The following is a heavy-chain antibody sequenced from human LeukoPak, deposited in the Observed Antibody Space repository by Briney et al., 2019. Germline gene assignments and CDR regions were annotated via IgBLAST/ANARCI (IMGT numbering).Heavy chain of an antibody. CDR1: GYTFTSYD. D-gene: IGHD3-16*01. Sequence: ASVTVSCTASGYTFTSYDINWVRQATGQGLEWMGWMNPNSGNTGYAQKFQGRVTMTRNTSISTAYMELSSLRSEDTAVYYCAAKQVMITFGGVSDYWGQGTLVTVSS. CDR3: AAKQVMITFGGVSDY. V-gene: IGHV1-8*01. CDR2: MNPNSGNT. J-gene: IGHJ4*02.